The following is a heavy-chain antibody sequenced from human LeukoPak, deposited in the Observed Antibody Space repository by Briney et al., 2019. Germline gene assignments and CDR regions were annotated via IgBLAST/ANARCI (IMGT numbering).Heavy chain of an antibody. V-gene: IGHV3-30*04. Sequence: GRSLRLSCAASGFTFSSYAMHWVRQAPGKGLEWVAVISYDGSNKYYADSVKGRFTISRDNSKNTLYLQMNSLRAEDTAVYYCARVTDYYDSSGCPDYWGQGTLVTVSS. J-gene: IGHJ4*02. CDR2: ISYDGSNK. D-gene: IGHD3-22*01. CDR1: GFTFSSYA. CDR3: ARVTDYYDSSGCPDY.